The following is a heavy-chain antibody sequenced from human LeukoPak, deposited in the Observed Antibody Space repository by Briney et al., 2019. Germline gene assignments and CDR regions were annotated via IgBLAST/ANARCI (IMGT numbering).Heavy chain of an antibody. V-gene: IGHV4-4*07. CDR1: GGSINSYY. Sequence: SETLSLTCTVSGGSINSYYWGWIRQPAGKGLEWIGRIYTTGTTSYNPSLKSRVTISVDTSKNQFYLKLTSVTAADTAMYYCARAGYTISYYSLDYWGQGTLVTVSS. CDR2: IYTTGTT. CDR3: ARAGYTISYYSLDY. J-gene: IGHJ4*02. D-gene: IGHD1-26*01.